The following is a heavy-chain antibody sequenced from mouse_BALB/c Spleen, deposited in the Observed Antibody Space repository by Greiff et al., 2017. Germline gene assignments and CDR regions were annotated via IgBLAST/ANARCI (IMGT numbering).Heavy chain of an antibody. CDR3: ARDQDYEGSWFAY. D-gene: IGHD2-4*01. CDR1: GFTFTDYY. V-gene: IGHV7-3*02. Sequence: EVQVVESGGGLVQPGGSLRLSCATSGFTFTDYYMSWVRQPPGKALEWLGFIRNKANGYTTEYSASVKGRFTISRDNSQSILYLQMNTLRAEDSATYYCARDQDYEGSWFAYWGQGTLVTVSA. CDR2: IRNKANGYTT. J-gene: IGHJ3*01.